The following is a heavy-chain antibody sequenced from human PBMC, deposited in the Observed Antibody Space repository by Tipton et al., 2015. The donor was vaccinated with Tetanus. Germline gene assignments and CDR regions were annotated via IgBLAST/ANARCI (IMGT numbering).Heavy chain of an antibody. D-gene: IGHD4-11*01. J-gene: IGHJ4*02. Sequence: LSLTCTTSGFTFGDYAINWVRQAPGKGLEWVGFIRSTPYGGATEYAASVKGRFTISRDDSESIAYVQMNSLKIEDTAVYYCTRYRNYIADYWGQGTLVTVSS. CDR3: TRYRNYIADY. CDR1: GFTFGDYA. CDR2: IRSTPYGGAT. V-gene: IGHV3-49*04.